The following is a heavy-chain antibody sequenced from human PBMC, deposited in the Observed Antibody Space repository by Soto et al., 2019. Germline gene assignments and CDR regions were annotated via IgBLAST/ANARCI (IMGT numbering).Heavy chain of an antibody. V-gene: IGHV3-30*18. J-gene: IGHJ4*02. D-gene: IGHD6-13*01. Sequence: PGGSLRLSCAASGFTFSSYGMHWVRQAPGKGLEWVAVISYDGSNKYYADSVKGRFTISRDNSKNTLYLQMNSLRAEDTAVYYCAKVHAAAGYFDYWGQGTLVTVSS. CDR2: ISYDGSNK. CDR3: AKVHAAAGYFDY. CDR1: GFTFSSYG.